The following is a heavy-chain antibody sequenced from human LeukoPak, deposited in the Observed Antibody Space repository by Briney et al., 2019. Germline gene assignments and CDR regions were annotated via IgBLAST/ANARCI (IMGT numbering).Heavy chain of an antibody. CDR3: AAIPVFGVVLHQEPV. D-gene: IGHD3-3*01. CDR2: FIPILSTA. J-gene: IGHJ6*04. CDR1: GGTFSSYA. Sequence: SVKVSCKASGGTFSSYAISWVRQAPGQGLEWMGVFIPILSTANSTQKFHDRLTITADISTNTAYMELSSLRSEDTAVYFCAAIPVFGVVLHQEPVWGKGTTVTVSS. V-gene: IGHV1-69*06.